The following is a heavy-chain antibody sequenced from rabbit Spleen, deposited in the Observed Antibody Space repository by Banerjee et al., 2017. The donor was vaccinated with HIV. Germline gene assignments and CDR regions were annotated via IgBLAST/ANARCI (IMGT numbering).Heavy chain of an antibody. CDR3: VRDYRFYFNL. J-gene: IGHJ4*01. Sequence: QEQLVESGGGLVQPGGSLKLSCKASGFDFSNYGVTWVRQAPGKGLEWIGYIEPIFGSTYYASWVNGRFTITSNTNQNTVDLQLNSLTAADTATYFCVRDYRFYFNLWGPGTLVTVS. CDR2: IEPIFGST. CDR1: GFDFSNYG. V-gene: IGHV1S47*01. D-gene: IGHD1-1*01.